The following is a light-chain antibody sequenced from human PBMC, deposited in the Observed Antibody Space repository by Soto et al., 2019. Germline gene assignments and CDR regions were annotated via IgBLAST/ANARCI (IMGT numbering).Light chain of an antibody. Sequence: EIVMTQSPATLSVSPGERATLSCRASQSVSSNLAWYQQKPGQAPRLLIYGASTRATGVPARFSGNGSGTEFTLTISSLQSEDFAVYYCQQYNNCPPEYTFGQGTKLEIK. CDR3: QQYNNCPPEYT. CDR1: QSVSSN. V-gene: IGKV3-15*01. J-gene: IGKJ2*01. CDR2: GAS.